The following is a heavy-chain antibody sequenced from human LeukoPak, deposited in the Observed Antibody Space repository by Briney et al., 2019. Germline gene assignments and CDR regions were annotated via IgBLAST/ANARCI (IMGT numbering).Heavy chain of an antibody. CDR1: GYTFTSYY. J-gene: IGHJ4*02. CDR3: ARDLLDSSGCLAY. D-gene: IGHD3-22*01. V-gene: IGHV1-2*02. CDR2: INPDSGGT. Sequence: ASVKVSCKASGYTFTSYYMHWVRQAPGQGLEWMGWINPDSGGTNYAQNFQGRATMTRDTSISTVYIEVSRLRSDDTAVYYCARDLLDSSGCLAYWGQGTLVTVSS.